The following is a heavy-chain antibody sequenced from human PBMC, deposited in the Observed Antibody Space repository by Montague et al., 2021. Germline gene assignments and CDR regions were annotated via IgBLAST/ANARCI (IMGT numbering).Heavy chain of an antibody. D-gene: IGHD3-10*01. CDR1: GDSVPSNSAA. J-gene: IGHJ5*02. CDR3: TRSITVVRGLLFGP. Sequence: CAISGDSVPSNSAAWNWIRQSPSRGLEWLGRTYCRSKWYYDYAVSVKSRITIHPDTSKNQFSLQLNSVTPEDTAVYYCTRSITVVRGLLFGPWGQGTLVTVSS. CDR2: TYCRSKWYY. V-gene: IGHV6-1*01.